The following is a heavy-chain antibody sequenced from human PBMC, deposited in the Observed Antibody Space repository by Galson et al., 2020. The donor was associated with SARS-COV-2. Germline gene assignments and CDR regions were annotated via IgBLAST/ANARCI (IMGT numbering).Heavy chain of an antibody. CDR2: INPNSGGT. Sequence: ASVKVSCKASGYTFTGYYMHWVRQAPGQGLEWMGWINPNSGGTNYAQKFQGRVTMTRDTSISTAYMELSRLRSDDTAVYYCARFAGVPGPGYDSSGYYYHDDYWGQGTLVTVSS. V-gene: IGHV1-2*02. D-gene: IGHD3-22*01. J-gene: IGHJ4*02. CDR3: ARFAGVPGPGYDSSGYYYHDDY. CDR1: GYTFTGYY.